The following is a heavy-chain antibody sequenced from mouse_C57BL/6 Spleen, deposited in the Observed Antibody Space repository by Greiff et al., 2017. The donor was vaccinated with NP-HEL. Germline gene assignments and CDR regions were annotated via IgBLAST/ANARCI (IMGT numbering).Heavy chain of an antibody. CDR3: ARQPLLHYFDV. V-gene: IGHV5-15*01. Sequence: EVKLMESGGGLVQPGGSLKLSCAASGFTFSDYGMAWVRQAPRKGPEWVAFISNLAYSIYYADTVTGRFTISRENAKNTLYLEMSSLRSEDTAMYYCARQPLLHYFDVWGTGTTVTVSS. J-gene: IGHJ1*03. CDR2: ISNLAYSI. CDR1: GFTFSDYG. D-gene: IGHD2-12*01.